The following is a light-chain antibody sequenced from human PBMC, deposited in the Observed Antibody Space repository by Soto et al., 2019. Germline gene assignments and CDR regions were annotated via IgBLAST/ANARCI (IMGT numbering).Light chain of an antibody. J-gene: IGKJ4*01. V-gene: IGKV3-15*01. Sequence: EIVMTQSPATLSVSPGERATLSCRASQSVVSKLARYQQKPGQAPRLLIYGASTRATGIPARFSGSGSGTEFTLTISSLQSEDSAFYYCQEYYNWRRSTFGGGTKVDTK. CDR1: QSVVSK. CDR3: QEYYNWRRST. CDR2: GAS.